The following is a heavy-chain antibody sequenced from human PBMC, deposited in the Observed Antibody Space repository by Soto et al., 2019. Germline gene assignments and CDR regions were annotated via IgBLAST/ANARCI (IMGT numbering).Heavy chain of an antibody. D-gene: IGHD1-1*01. J-gene: IGHJ6*02. V-gene: IGHV1-69*01. Sequence: QVQLVQSGAEVKKPGSSVKVSCKASGGSFNSYAISWVRQAPGQGLEWLGGSIPIFSSANYAQKFQGRLTITADESTSTAYMDLSSLTTDDTAVYYCAKTKGASYILHGMDVWGQGTTVTVSS. CDR1: GGSFNSYA. CDR3: AKTKGASYILHGMDV. CDR2: SIPIFSSA.